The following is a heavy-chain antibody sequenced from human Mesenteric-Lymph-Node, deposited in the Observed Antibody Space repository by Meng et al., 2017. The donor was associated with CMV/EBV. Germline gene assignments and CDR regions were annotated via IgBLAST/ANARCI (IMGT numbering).Heavy chain of an antibody. CDR2: ISHDGTNE. CDR3: ARERTRYDILTGYSTLYGMDV. D-gene: IGHD3-9*01. Sequence: GESLKISCAASGFTFSGYAMYWVRQAPGKGLEWVAVISHDGTNEYYADSVKGRFTISRDNSKNTLYLQMNSLRAEDTAVYYCARERTRYDILTGYSTLYGMDVWGQGTTVTVSS. J-gene: IGHJ6*02. V-gene: IGHV3-30*14. CDR1: GFTFSGYA.